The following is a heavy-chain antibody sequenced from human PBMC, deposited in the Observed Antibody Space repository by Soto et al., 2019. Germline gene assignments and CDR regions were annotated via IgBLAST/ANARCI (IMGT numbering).Heavy chain of an antibody. D-gene: IGHD6-6*01. CDR1: GFTFSSYG. CDR3: ASADFGIAARPIGY. V-gene: IGHV3-33*01. J-gene: IGHJ4*01. Sequence: GGSLRLSCAASGFTFSSYGMHWVRQAPGKGLEWVAVIWYDGSNKYYADSVKGRFTISRDNSKNTLYLQMNSLRAEDTAVYYCASADFGIAARPIGYWGHGTLVPVSS. CDR2: IWYDGSNK.